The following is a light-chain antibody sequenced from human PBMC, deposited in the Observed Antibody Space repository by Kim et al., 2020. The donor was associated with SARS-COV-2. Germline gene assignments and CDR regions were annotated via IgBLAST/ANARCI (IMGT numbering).Light chain of an antibody. J-gene: IGKJ2*01. CDR1: QSLLHSNGYNY. V-gene: IGKV2-28*01. CDR3: MQALQTPPT. Sequence: ERASISCRASQSLLHSNGYNYLDWYLQKPGQSPQLLIYLGSNRASGVPDRFSGSGSGTDFTLKISRVEAEDVGVYYCMQALQTPPTFGQGTKLEI. CDR2: LGS.